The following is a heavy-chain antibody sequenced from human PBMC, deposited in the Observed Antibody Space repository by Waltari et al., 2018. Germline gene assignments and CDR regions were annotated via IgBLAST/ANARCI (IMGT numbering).Heavy chain of an antibody. CDR1: GFTFSKHW. CDR2: IKQDGSDK. CDR3: ARGGGNFDS. Sequence: EVQLVESGGGLVQPGESLRLSCAASGFTFSKHWMSWVRQAPGKGLEWLANIKQDGSDKYYVDSVKGRFTISRDNAKNSLYLEMNSLRAEDTAVYYCARGGGNFDSWGQGTLVTVSS. J-gene: IGHJ4*02. V-gene: IGHV3-7*04.